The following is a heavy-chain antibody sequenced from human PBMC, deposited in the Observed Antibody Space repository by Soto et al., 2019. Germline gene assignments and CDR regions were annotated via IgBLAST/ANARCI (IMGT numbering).Heavy chain of an antibody. CDR1: GGTFSSYA. J-gene: IGHJ3*02. D-gene: IGHD2-21*02. V-gene: IGHV1-69*13. CDR3: ARQHIVVVTAAVPILDI. CDR2: IIPIFGTA. Sequence: ASVKVSCKASGGTFSSYAISWVRQAPGQGLEWMGGIIPIFGTANYAQKFQGRGMITADEYTSTDYMEMSSLRSEDADVYYCARQHIVVVTAAVPILDIWGQGTMVTVSS.